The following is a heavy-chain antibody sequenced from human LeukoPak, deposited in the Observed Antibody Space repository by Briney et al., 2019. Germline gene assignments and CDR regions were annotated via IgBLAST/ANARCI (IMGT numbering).Heavy chain of an antibody. CDR1: GDSVTNYY. Sequence: SETLSLTCTVSGDSVTNYYWSWVRQPPGKGLEWVGAIYYSGNTRGSTNYNPSLKSRVTMSVDTSKNQFSLRLTSVSAADTATYFCARGAAPGDFWGQGILVIVSS. D-gene: IGHD6-25*01. V-gene: IGHV4-59*02. J-gene: IGHJ4*02. CDR2: IYYSGNTRGST. CDR3: ARGAAPGDF.